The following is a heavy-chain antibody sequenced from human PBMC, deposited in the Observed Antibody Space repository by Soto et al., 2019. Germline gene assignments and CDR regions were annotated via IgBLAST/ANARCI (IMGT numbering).Heavy chain of an antibody. D-gene: IGHD5-18*01. CDR3: ARVGGSSFGYFDY. V-gene: IGHV4-59*01. J-gene: IGHJ4*02. Sequence: SETLALTCTVSGGSIISYYWSWIRQPPGKGLEWIGYISNSGSANYNPSLKSRVTMSVDTSKSQFSLRLSSVTAADTAVYYCARVGGSSFGYFDYWGPGSLLTVS. CDR1: GGSIISYY. CDR2: ISNSGSA.